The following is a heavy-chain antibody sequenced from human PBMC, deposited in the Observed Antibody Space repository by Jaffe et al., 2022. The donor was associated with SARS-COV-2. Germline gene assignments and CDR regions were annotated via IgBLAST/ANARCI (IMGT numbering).Heavy chain of an antibody. J-gene: IGHJ3*01. CDR3: VKEDTIVAHDAFDV. V-gene: IGHV3-30*18. CDR2: ISNDGSNK. Sequence: QVQLVESGGGVVQPGRSLRLSCLASGFTFSRPGMHWVRQAPGKGLEWVAVISNDGSNKNYSDSVKGRFTISRDNSKNTLYLQMNSLRAEDTAVYYCVKEDTIVAHDAFDVWGQGTMVTVSS. D-gene: IGHD5-12*01. CDR1: GFTFSRPG.